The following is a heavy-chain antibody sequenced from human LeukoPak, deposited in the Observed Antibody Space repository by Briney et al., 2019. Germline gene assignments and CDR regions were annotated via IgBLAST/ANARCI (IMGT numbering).Heavy chain of an antibody. Sequence: GGSLRLFCAASGFNFRSYGMHWVRQAPGKGLEWVSSISGSGDSTFYADSVKGRFTISRDNSKNTLYLQMNSLRAEDTAVYYCAKIDYGDFHFDYWGQGTLVTVSS. CDR1: GFNFRSYG. D-gene: IGHD4-17*01. J-gene: IGHJ4*02. CDR3: AKIDYGDFHFDY. V-gene: IGHV3-23*01. CDR2: ISGSGDST.